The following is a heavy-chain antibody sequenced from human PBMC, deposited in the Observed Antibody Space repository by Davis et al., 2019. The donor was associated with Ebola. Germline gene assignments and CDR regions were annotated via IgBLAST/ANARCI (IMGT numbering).Heavy chain of an antibody. CDR1: GYSFASYS. J-gene: IGHJ4*02. D-gene: IGHD6-6*01. CDR3: AYSSSSPFDY. Sequence: ASVKVSCKASGYSFASYSVTWVRRAPGQGLEWIGWISPYNGHTSYAQKFQGRVSMTTDTSTSTAYMELRSLRSDDTAVYYCAYSSSSPFDYWGQGTLVTVSS. CDR2: ISPYNGHT. V-gene: IGHV1-18*01.